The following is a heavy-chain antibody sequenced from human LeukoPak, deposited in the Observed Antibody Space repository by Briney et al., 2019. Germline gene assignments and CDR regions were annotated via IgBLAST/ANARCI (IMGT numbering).Heavy chain of an antibody. CDR3: AREPPHVGVPGPGDY. D-gene: IGHD6-19*01. CDR1: GFSFSDYW. J-gene: IGHJ4*02. V-gene: IGHV3-7*01. Sequence: PGGSLRLSCAASGFSFSDYWMIWVRQAPGKGLEWVANIKQDGSTKNYVDSVKGRFTISRDNAKNSLSLQMNSLRADDTAVYYCAREPPHVGVPGPGDYWGQGTLVTVSS. CDR2: IKQDGSTK.